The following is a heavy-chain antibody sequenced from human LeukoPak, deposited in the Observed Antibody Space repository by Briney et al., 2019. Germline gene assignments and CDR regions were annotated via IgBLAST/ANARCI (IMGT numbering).Heavy chain of an antibody. CDR1: GFTFDDYG. CDR2: INWNGGST. J-gene: IGHJ4*02. V-gene: IGHV3-20*01. CDR3: ARGMGATDLTLYFDY. Sequence: GGSLRLSCAASGFTFDDYGMSWARQAPGKGLEWVSGINWNGGSTGYADSVKGRFTISRDNAKNSLYLQMNSLRAEDTALYHCARGMGATDLTLYFDYWGQGTLVTVSS. D-gene: IGHD1-26*01.